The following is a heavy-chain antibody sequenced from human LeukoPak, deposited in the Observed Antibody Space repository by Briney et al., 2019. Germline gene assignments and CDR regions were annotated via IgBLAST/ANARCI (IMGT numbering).Heavy chain of an antibody. CDR1: GFTFSDYN. CDR3: TPRDLFGYFDWNH. D-gene: IGHD3-9*01. CDR2: ITSGTTYI. Sequence: GGSLRLSCAASGFTFSDYNMNWVRQSPEKGLEWVSSITSGTTYIYYADSVRGRFTLSRDNAKNSLYLQMNSLKTEDTAVYYCTPRDLFGYFDWNHWGQGTLVTVSS. V-gene: IGHV3-21*03. J-gene: IGHJ5*02.